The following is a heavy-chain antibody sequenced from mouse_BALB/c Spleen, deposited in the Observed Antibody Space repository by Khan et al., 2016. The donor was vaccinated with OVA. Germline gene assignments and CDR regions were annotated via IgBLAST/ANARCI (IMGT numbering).Heavy chain of an antibody. CDR3: ARSVTSTTVVAADFRY. V-gene: IGHV3-2*02. J-gene: IGHJ2*01. CDR1: GYSITSDYA. Sequence: EVQLQESGPGLVKPSQSLSLTCTVTGYSITSDYAWNWIRQFPGNKLEWMGYISYSGRTSYNPTLKSRITITRDTSKNQFFLQFNSVSTEDTATYYCARSVTSTTVVAADFRYWGPGTTLPLSS. CDR2: ISYSGRT. D-gene: IGHD1-1*01.